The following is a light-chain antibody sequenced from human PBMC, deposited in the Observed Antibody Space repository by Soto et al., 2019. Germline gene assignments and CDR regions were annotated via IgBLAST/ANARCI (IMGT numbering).Light chain of an antibody. CDR3: VAWYDSLNGYVV. CDR2: TND. CDR1: SSNIGSNT. J-gene: IGLJ2*01. V-gene: IGLV1-44*01. Sequence: QSVLTQPPSASGTPGQRVTISCSGSSSNIGSNTVNWYQQLPGTAPKLVIHTNDQRPSAVPDRFSGSKSGTSASLAISGFHFEDEADYYCVAWYDSLNGYVVFGGGTKLTVL.